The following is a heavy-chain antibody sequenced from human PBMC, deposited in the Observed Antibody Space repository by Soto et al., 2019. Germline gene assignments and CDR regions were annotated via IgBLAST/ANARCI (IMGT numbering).Heavy chain of an antibody. CDR1: GYTFTSYG. J-gene: IGHJ6*03. CDR2: ISAYNGNT. Sequence: ASVKVSCMASGYTFTSYGISWVRQAPGQGLVWMGWISAYNGNTNYAQKLQGRVAMTTETSTSTAYMELRSLRSDDTAVYHCASGSYPQQVAPDYLYLYMGVWGKGNTGTLPS. V-gene: IGHV1-18*01. D-gene: IGHD6-13*01. CDR3: ASGSYPQQVAPDYLYLYMGV.